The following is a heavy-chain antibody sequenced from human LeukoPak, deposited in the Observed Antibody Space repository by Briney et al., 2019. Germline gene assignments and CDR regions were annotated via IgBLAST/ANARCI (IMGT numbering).Heavy chain of an antibody. J-gene: IGHJ6*03. CDR1: GGSISSYY. D-gene: IGHD5-24*01. CDR2: IHYSGST. Sequence: PSETLSLTCTVSGGSISSYYWSWIRQPPGKGLEWIGYIHYSGSTNYNPSLKSRITISVATSKNQFSLKLSSVTAAETAVYYCAREGRYRYGYNEYHSYMDIWGKGTTVTVSS. CDR3: AREGRYRYGYNEYHSYMDI. V-gene: IGHV4-59*01.